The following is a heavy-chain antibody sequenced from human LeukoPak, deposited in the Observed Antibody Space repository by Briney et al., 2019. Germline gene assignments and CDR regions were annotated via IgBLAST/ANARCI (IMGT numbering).Heavy chain of an antibody. Sequence: PSETLSLTCTVSGGSISSSSYYWGWIRQPPGKGLEWIGSIYYSGSTYYNPSLKSRVTISVDTSKNQFSLKLSSVTAADTAVYYCARRGRAGIAVAGPNDYWGQGTLVTVSS. CDR2: IYYSGST. CDR3: ARRGRAGIAVAGPNDY. J-gene: IGHJ4*02. V-gene: IGHV4-39*01. D-gene: IGHD6-19*01. CDR1: GGSISSSSYY.